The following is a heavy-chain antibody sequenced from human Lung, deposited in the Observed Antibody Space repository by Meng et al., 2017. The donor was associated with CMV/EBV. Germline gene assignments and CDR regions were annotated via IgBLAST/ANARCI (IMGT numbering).Heavy chain of an antibody. CDR2: IHRDGNT. CDR3: ATFKQQPVGGTYWYSDL. D-gene: IGHD6-13*01. V-gene: IGHV3-66*02. J-gene: IGHJ2*01. CDR1: GLTVSGND. Sequence: GGSLRLXXAASGLTVSGNDMTWVRQAPGKGLEWVSLIHRDGNTYYGDSVKGRFTSSRDNSMNTLYLQMNSLKTEDTAVYYCATFKQQPVGGTYWYSDLWGRGTXVTVSS.